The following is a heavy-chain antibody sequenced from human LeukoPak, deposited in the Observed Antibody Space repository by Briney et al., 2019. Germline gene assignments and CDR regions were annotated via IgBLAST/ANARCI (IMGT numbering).Heavy chain of an antibody. J-gene: IGHJ4*02. Sequence: GGSLRLSCAASEFTFRTYAMNWVRQAPGKGLEWVSGMSASGGITHYADSVKGRFTISRDNSKNTLYLQMNSLRAEDTAVYYCAKGGSDFDYWGQGTLVTVSS. CDR3: AKGGSDFDY. CDR2: MSASGGIT. V-gene: IGHV3-23*01. CDR1: EFTFRTYA. D-gene: IGHD3-10*01.